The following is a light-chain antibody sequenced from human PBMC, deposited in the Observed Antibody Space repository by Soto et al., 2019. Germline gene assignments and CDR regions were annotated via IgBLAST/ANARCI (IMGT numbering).Light chain of an antibody. V-gene: IGKV1-39*01. CDR1: QSLSDY. CDR3: QQSYDVRLS. J-gene: IGKJ4*01. Sequence: DIQMTQSPSSLSADVGDRVTITCRASQSLSDYLNWYQQKPGKAPNLLIHGASTLQSGVPSRFSGGVSGTEFTLTISSLQPEDFATYYCQQSYDVRLSFGGGTKV. CDR2: GAS.